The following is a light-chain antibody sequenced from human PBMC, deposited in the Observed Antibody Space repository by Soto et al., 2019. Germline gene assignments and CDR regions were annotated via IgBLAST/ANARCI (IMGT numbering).Light chain of an antibody. CDR1: SSNIGSNT. CDR2: SNN. J-gene: IGLJ2*01. V-gene: IGLV1-44*01. CDR3: AAWDDSLNGVV. Sequence: QTVVTQPPSASGTPGQRVTISCSGNSSNIGSNTVNWYHQVPGTAPKLLIYSNNQRPSGVPDRFSGSKSGTSASLAISGLQSEDEADYYCAAWDDSLNGVVFGGGTQLTVL.